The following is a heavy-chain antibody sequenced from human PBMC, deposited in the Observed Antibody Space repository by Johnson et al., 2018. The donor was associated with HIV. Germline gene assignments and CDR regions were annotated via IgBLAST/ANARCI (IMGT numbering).Heavy chain of an antibody. CDR3: ARDPAYSSTWEGAFDV. Sequence: VQLVESGGGVVQPGGSLRLSCAASGFTVSSNYMSWVRQAPGKGLEWVSVIYSGGRSYYADSVKGRLTLSRDNSNNTLYLQMNSLRAEDTAVYYCARDPAYSSTWEGAFDVWGQGTMVTVSS. CDR1: GFTVSSNY. V-gene: IGHV3-66*02. D-gene: IGHD6-19*01. J-gene: IGHJ3*01. CDR2: IYSGGRS.